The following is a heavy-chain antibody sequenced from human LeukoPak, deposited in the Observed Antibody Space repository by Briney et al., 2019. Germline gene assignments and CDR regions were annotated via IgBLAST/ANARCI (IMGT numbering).Heavy chain of an antibody. V-gene: IGHV3-74*01. CDR2: INSDGSST. Sequence: GGSLRLSCAASGFTFSKYGMHWVRQAPGKGMVWVSRINSDGSSTTYADSVKGRFTNSRDNAKNTLYLQMNSLRVEDMAVYYCARGGPVPGSLDYWGQETLVTVSS. CDR3: ARGGPVPGSLDY. D-gene: IGHD6-19*01. CDR1: GFTFSKYG. J-gene: IGHJ4*02.